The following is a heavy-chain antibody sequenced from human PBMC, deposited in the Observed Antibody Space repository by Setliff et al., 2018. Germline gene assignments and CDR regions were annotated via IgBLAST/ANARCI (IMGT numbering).Heavy chain of an antibody. CDR2: IWYDGSNK. CDR3: AKAARIAVADPFDY. Sequence: GGSLRLSCAASGFTFCGYGMHWVRQAPGTGLEWVAVIWYDGSNKYYADSVKGRFTISRDNSKNTRYLQMTSLRAEDTAVYYCAKAARIAVADPFDYWGQGTLVTVSS. CDR1: GFTFCGYG. V-gene: IGHV3-33*06. D-gene: IGHD6-19*01. J-gene: IGHJ4*02.